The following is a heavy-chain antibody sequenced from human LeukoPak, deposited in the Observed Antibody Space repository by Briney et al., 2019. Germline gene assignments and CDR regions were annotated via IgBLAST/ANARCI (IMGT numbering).Heavy chain of an antibody. CDR1: GFTLSTYP. CDR3: ARGYGWGSYFG. J-gene: IGHJ4*02. Sequence: RGSLRLSCAASGFTLSTYPMTWVRQAPGKGLECISYISSSSSTIYYADSVEGRFTISRDNAKNSLYLQMSSLRAEDTAVYYCARGYGWGSYFGWGQGTLVTVSS. D-gene: IGHD3-10*01. V-gene: IGHV3-48*01. CDR2: ISSSSSTI.